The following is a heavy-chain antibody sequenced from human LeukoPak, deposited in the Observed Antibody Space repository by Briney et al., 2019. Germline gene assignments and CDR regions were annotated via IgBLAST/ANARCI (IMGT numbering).Heavy chain of an antibody. Sequence: ASVKVSCKASGYTFTGYYMHWVRQAPGQGLEWMGWINPNSGGTNYAQKFQGRVTMTRDTSISTAYMELSRLRSDDTAVYYCARAPWSSSWLGNYFDYWGQGTLVTVSS. CDR2: INPNSGGT. V-gene: IGHV1-2*02. CDR3: ARAPWSSSWLGNYFDY. D-gene: IGHD6-13*01. J-gene: IGHJ4*02. CDR1: GYTFTGYY.